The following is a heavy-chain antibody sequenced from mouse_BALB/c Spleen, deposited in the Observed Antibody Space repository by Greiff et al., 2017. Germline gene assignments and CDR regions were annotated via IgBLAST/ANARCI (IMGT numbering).Heavy chain of an antibody. CDR3: ARKETLNY. V-gene: IGHV5-9-3*01. CDR2: IRSGGSYT. CDR1: GFTFSSYA. Sequence: EVQVVESGGGLVKPGGSLKLSCAASGFTFSSYAMSWVRQTPEKRLEWVATIRSGGSYTYYPHSVKGRFTISRDNAKNTRYLQMSSLRSEDTAMYYCARKETLNYWGQGTTLTVSS. J-gene: IGHJ2*01.